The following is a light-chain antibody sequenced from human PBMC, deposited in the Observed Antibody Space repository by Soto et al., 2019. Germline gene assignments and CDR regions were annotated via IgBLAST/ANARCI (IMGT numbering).Light chain of an antibody. Sequence: VLTQSAATLSLSTGERATLSCRASQSLTTDLAWYQQKPGQPPRLLIYGASTRATDFPARFSGSGSGTEFTLTISSLQSEDFAVYYCQQYTNWPRTFGQGTKVDIK. CDR2: GAS. V-gene: IGKV3-15*01. J-gene: IGKJ1*01. CDR1: QSLTTD. CDR3: QQYTNWPRT.